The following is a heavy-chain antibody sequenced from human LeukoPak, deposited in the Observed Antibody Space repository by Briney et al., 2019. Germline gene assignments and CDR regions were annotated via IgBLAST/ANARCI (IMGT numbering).Heavy chain of an antibody. Sequence: PSETLSLTCTVSSGSISSSSYYWGWIRQPPGKGLEWIGSIYYSGSTYHNPSLKSRVTISVDTSKNQFSLRLSSVTAADTAVYYCARWDGGWYTEIDYWGQGTLVTVSS. CDR1: SGSISSSSYY. V-gene: IGHV4-39*07. D-gene: IGHD6-19*01. CDR3: ARWDGGWYTEIDY. J-gene: IGHJ4*02. CDR2: IYYSGST.